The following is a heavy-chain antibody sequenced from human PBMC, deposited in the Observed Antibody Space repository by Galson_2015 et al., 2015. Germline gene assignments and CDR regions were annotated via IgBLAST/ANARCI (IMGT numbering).Heavy chain of an antibody. CDR1: GFTFSSYA. D-gene: IGHD6-19*01. CDR3: AKDISWWLVEGGAFDI. Sequence: SLRLSCAASGFTFSSYAMGWVRQAPGKGLEWVSAISGSGGSTYYADSVKGRFTISRDNSKNTLYLQMNSLRAEDTAVYYCAKDISWWLVEGGAFDIWGQGTMVTVSS. CDR2: ISGSGGST. V-gene: IGHV3-23*01. J-gene: IGHJ3*02.